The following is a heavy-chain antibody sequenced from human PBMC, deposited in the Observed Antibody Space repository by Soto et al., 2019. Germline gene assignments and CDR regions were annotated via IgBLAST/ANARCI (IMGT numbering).Heavy chain of an antibody. CDR3: ASGPNDSNYVDY. CDR1: GFTFSSYG. J-gene: IGHJ4*02. Sequence: QVQLVESGGGVVQPGRSLRLSCAASGFTFSSYGMHWVRQAPGKGLEWVAVIWYDGSNKYYADSVKGRFPISRDNSKNTMYLQMNSLRAEDTAVYYCASGPNDSNYVDYWGQGTLVTVSS. D-gene: IGHD1-1*01. V-gene: IGHV3-33*01. CDR2: IWYDGSNK.